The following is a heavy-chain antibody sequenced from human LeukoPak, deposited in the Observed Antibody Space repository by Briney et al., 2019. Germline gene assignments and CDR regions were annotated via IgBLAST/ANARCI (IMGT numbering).Heavy chain of an antibody. CDR2: ISGSGGST. D-gene: IGHD3-22*01. CDR3: AKVNMIVVVTNYFDY. Sequence: GGSLRLSCAASGFTFSSYAMSWVRQAPGEGLEWVSAISGSGGSTYYADSVKGRFTISRDNSKNTLYLQMNSLRAEDTAVYYCAKVNMIVVVTNYFDYWGQGTLVTVSS. V-gene: IGHV3-23*01. J-gene: IGHJ4*02. CDR1: GFTFSSYA.